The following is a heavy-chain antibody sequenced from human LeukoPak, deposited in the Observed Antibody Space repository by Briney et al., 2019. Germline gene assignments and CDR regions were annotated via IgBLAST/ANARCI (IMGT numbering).Heavy chain of an antibody. J-gene: IGHJ5*02. CDR1: GYSISSGYY. CDR2: IYHSGST. CDR3: ARTKGAVAAHNWFDP. D-gene: IGHD6-19*01. Sequence: PSETLSLTCTVSGYSISSGYYWGWIRQPPGKGLEWIGSIYHSGSTYYNPSLKSRVTISVDTSKNQFSLKLSSVTAADTAVYYCARTKGAVAAHNWFDPWGQGTLVTVSS. V-gene: IGHV4-38-2*02.